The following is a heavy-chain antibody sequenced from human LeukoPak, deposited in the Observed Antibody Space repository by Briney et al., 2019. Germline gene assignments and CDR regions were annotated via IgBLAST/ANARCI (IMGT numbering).Heavy chain of an antibody. CDR2: IYYSGST. CDR1: GGSISSSSYY. D-gene: IGHD6-13*01. V-gene: IGHV4-39*01. J-gene: IGHJ6*03. Sequence: SETLSLTCTVSGGSISSSSYYWGWIRQPPGKGLEWIGSIYYSGSTYYNPFLKSRVTISVDTSKSQFSLKLSSVTAADTAVYYCASLRGSSSWNYYYYYYMDVWGKGTTVTISS. CDR3: ASLRGSSSWNYYYYYYMDV.